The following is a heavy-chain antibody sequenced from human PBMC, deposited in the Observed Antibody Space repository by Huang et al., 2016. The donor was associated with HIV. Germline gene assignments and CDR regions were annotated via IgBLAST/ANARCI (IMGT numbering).Heavy chain of an antibody. J-gene: IGHJ4*02. CDR2: INSDVSSK. V-gene: IGHV3-74*01. D-gene: IGHD6-19*01. CDR3: ARERSSGWAIDY. Sequence: EVQLVESGGGLVQPGGSLRLSCAASGFTFSTYWVHWVRQAPGKGLVWVSRINSDVSSKSYADSVKGRFTISRDNAKNTLYLQMNSLRAEDTAVYYCARERSSGWAIDYWGQGTLVTVSS. CDR1: GFTFSTYW.